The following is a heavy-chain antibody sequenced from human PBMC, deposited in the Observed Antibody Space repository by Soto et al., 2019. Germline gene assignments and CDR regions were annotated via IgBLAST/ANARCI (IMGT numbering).Heavy chain of an antibody. CDR2: ISYDGTNK. V-gene: IGHV3-30*18. CDR1: GFTFSTYG. Sequence: QVQLVESGGGEVQPGRSLTICCAASGFTFSTYGMHWVRQTPGKGLEWVAVISYDGTNKFYSDSVKGRFNISRDNFKNTLTLQMNSLRADDTAVYSCAKDLQSYGDYDYYCYGMDVWGLGTRVTVSS. CDR3: AKDLQSYGDYDYYCYGMDV. D-gene: IGHD4-17*01. J-gene: IGHJ6*02.